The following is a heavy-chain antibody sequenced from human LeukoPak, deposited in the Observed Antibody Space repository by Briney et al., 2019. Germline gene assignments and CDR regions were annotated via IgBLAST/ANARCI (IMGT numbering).Heavy chain of an antibody. V-gene: IGHV4-30-4*01. CDR2: IYYSGST. CDR3: ARYDYDFWSGYYAGY. CDR1: GGSISSGDYY. J-gene: IGHJ4*02. Sequence: SETLSLTCTVSGGSISSGDYYWSWIRQPPGKGLEWIGYIYYSGSTYYNPSLKSRVTISVDTSRNQFSLKLSSVTVADTAVYYCARYDYDFWSGYYAGYWGQGTLVTVSS. D-gene: IGHD3-3*01.